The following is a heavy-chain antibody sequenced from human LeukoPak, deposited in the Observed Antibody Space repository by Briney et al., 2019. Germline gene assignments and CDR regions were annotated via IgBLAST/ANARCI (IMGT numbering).Heavy chain of an antibody. CDR3: ARGDEFLEWLLFDY. Sequence: ASVKVSFKASGYTFTSYGISWVRQAPGQGLEWMGWISAYNGNTNYAQKLQGRVTMTTDTSTSTAYMELRSLRSDDTAVYYCARGDEFLEWLLFDYWGQGTLVTVSS. D-gene: IGHD3-3*01. J-gene: IGHJ4*02. CDR1: GYTFTSYG. V-gene: IGHV1-18*01. CDR2: ISAYNGNT.